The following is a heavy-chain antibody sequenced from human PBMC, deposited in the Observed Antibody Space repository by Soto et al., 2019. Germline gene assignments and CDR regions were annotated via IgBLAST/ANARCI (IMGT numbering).Heavy chain of an antibody. D-gene: IGHD3-10*01. CDR1: GVSFNNNG. CDR3: ARVLYYGSGSYSPYGMDV. Sequence: QVQLVQSGAEVKKPGSSVKVSCKTSGVSFNNNGIGWVRQPPGHGLEGMGGVSPPFRTSNYARKFQGRISITADASTGTVNMELSSLTSEDTAQYYCARVLYYGSGSYSPYGMDVWGQGTTVTVSS. J-gene: IGHJ6*02. CDR2: VSPPFRTS. V-gene: IGHV1-69*01.